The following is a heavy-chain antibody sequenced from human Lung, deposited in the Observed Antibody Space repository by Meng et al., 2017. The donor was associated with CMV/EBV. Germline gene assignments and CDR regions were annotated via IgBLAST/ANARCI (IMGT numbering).Heavy chain of an antibody. CDR1: GFTFSDYA. J-gene: IGHJ4*02. CDR2: IYSGDIST. V-gene: IGHV3-23*03. CDR3: AKGGEWLALDY. Sequence: LTCVASGFTFSDYAMTWVRQAPGKGLEWVSTIYSGDISTFYADSVKGRFTISRDSSKNTLYLQMNSLRAEDTALYYCAKGGEWLALDYWGQGTLVTVSS. D-gene: IGHD3-3*01.